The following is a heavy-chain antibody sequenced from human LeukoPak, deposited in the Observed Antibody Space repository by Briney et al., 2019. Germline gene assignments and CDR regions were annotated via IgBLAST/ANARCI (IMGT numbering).Heavy chain of an antibody. CDR1: GFTFSSYA. J-gene: IGHJ4*02. D-gene: IGHD6-19*01. CDR2: ISGSGGST. Sequence: VRSLRLSCAASGFTFSSYAMSWVRQAPGKGLEWVSAISGSGGSTYYADSVKGRFTISRDNSKNTLYLQMNSLRAEDTAVYYCAKVSSGWYGGYWGQGTLVTVSS. V-gene: IGHV3-23*01. CDR3: AKVSSGWYGGY.